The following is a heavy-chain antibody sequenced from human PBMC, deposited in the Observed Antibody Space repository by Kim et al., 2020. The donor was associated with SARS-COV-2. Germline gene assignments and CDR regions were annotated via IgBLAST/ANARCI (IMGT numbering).Heavy chain of an antibody. CDR3: AGRGDSGG. CDR2: ISSDGGST. V-gene: IGHV3-23*01. Sequence: GGSLRLSCAASGFTFSRNAMDWFRQGPGKGLEWVSGISSDGGSTDYSASVKGRFSISRDNSQNTLYLQMNTLRAADTAVYYCAGRGDSGGWGQGTLVTV. D-gene: IGHD6-19*01. CDR1: GFTFSRNA. J-gene: IGHJ1*01.